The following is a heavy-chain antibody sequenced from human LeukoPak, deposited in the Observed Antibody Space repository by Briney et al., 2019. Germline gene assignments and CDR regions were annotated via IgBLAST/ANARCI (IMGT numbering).Heavy chain of an antibody. CDR1: GYTFTSYD. V-gene: IGHV1-8*01. CDR2: MNPNSGNT. Sequence: ASVKVSCKASGYTFTSYDINWVRQATGQGLEWMGWMNPNSGNTGYAQKFQGRVTMTRNTSISTADMELSSLRSDDTAVYYCARGDFWNWFDPWGQGTLLTVSS. J-gene: IGHJ5*02. D-gene: IGHD3-3*01. CDR3: ARGDFWNWFDP.